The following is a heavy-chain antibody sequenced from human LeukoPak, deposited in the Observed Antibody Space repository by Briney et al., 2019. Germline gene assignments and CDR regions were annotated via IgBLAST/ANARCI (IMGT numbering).Heavy chain of an antibody. CDR3: ARHMSVSYDAFDL. CDR2: VYYTGRT. D-gene: IGHD3-10*01. Sequence: SETLSLTCIVSGGSISSYYWSWIRQPPGKGLEWIAYVYYTGRTLYNPSLESRVTISVDTSKTQFSLTVTSVTAADTAVYYCARHMSVSYDAFDLWGRGTTVTVSS. J-gene: IGHJ3*01. CDR1: GGSISSYY. V-gene: IGHV4-59*08.